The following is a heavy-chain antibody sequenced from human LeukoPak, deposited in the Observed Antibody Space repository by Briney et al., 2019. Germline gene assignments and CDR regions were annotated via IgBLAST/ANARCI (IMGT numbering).Heavy chain of an antibody. Sequence: GESLKISCKGSGYSFTSYWIGWVRQMPGKGLEWMGITYPGDSDTRYSPSFQGQVTISADKSISTAYLQWSSLKASDTAMYYCARLAYNWNDDGNQDFDYWGQGTLVTVSS. V-gene: IGHV5-51*01. CDR1: GYSFTSYW. CDR3: ARLAYNWNDDGNQDFDY. CDR2: TYPGDSDT. J-gene: IGHJ4*02. D-gene: IGHD1-20*01.